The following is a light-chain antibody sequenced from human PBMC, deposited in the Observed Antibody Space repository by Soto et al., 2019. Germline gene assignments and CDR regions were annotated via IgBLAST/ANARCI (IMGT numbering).Light chain of an antibody. CDR2: NVS. CDR1: SSDIGGYNH. CDR3: SSYTNTSPPVI. Sequence: QSALTQPASVSGSPGQSITISCTGASSDIGGYNHVSWYQQHPGKAPKLIIYNVSHRPSGVSTRFSGSKYGNTASLIIAGLQAEDEADYFCSSYTNTSPPVIFGGGTKVTVL. V-gene: IGLV2-14*03. J-gene: IGLJ2*01.